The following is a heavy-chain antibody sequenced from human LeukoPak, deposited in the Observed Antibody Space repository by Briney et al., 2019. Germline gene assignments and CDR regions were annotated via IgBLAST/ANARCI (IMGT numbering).Heavy chain of an antibody. CDR1: GYTFTGYY. CDR3: ARVVTLGYCSGGSCYRPYFDY. D-gene: IGHD2-15*01. J-gene: IGHJ4*02. V-gene: IGHV1-2*02. Sequence: ASVKVSCRASGYTFTGYYMHWVRQAPGQGLEWMGWINPNSGGTNYAQKFQGRVTMTRDTSISTAYMELSRLRSDDTAVYYCARVVTLGYCSGGSCYRPYFDYWGQGTLVTVSS. CDR2: INPNSGGT.